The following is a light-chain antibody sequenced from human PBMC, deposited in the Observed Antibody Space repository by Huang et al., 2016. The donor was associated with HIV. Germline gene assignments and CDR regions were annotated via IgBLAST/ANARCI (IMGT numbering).Light chain of an antibody. CDR1: QSLLHANGYAY. CDR2: LGS. J-gene: IGKJ5*01. Sequence: DIVMTQSPLSLPVTLGEPASISCISSQSLLHANGYAYLDWYLQRPGQSPQLLIYLGSHRAAGVPDRFSGTRSGRYFTLKISAVEAEDVVIYYCMQALQTPITFGQGTRLEIK. CDR3: MQALQTPIT. V-gene: IGKV2-28*01.